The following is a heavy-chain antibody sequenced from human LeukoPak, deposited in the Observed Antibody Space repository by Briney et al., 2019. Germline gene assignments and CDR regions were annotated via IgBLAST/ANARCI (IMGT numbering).Heavy chain of an antibody. Sequence: SETLSLTCTVSGGSINSGNYYWNWIRQHPGKGLEWIGYIHYSGSPYYNPSLKSRLTISKDSSENQFSLKVRSVTAADTAVYFCARGGFGDPFNFWGQGTLVTVSS. CDR3: ARGGFGDPFNF. V-gene: IGHV4-31*03. D-gene: IGHD4-17*01. CDR2: IHYSGSP. J-gene: IGHJ4*02. CDR1: GGSINSGNYY.